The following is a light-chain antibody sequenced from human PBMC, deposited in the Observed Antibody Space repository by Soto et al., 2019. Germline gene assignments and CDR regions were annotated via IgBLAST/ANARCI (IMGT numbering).Light chain of an antibody. CDR2: DAS. Sequence: DIQMTQSPSSLSASVGERVTITCRASQGITNDLGWYQQKPGKAPKRLIYDASSLEGGVPSRFSGSGSGTEFTLTISSLQTEDFATYYCLQHNTYPFTFGPGTKVDIK. J-gene: IGKJ3*01. CDR3: LQHNTYPFT. CDR1: QGITND. V-gene: IGKV1-17*01.